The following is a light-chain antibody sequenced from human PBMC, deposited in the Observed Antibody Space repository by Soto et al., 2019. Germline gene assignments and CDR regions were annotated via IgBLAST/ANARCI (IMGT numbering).Light chain of an antibody. V-gene: IGLV2-8*01. J-gene: IGLJ3*02. Sequence: QSALTQPPSASGSPGQSVTISCTGTSSDVGGYNYVSWYQQHPGKVPKLMIYEVTKRPSGVPDRFSGSKSGNTASLTASGLQAEDEADYYCISYAGSKNLVFGGGTKLTVL. CDR2: EVT. CDR1: SSDVGGYNY. CDR3: ISYAGSKNLV.